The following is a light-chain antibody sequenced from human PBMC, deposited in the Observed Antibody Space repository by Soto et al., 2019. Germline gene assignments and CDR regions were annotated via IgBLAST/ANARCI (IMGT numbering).Light chain of an antibody. Sequence: DIQMTQSPSSLSASVGDRVTITCRASQSISSYLNWYQQKLGKAPKLLIYAASNLQSRVPSRFSGSGSMTDFTLTISSLQPEDFATNYCQQTYTPPRTFGHGTKVDIK. CDR3: QQTYTPPRT. V-gene: IGKV1-39*01. CDR1: QSISSY. J-gene: IGKJ1*01. CDR2: AAS.